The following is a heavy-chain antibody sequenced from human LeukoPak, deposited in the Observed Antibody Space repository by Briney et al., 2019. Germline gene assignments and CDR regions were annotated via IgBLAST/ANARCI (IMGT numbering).Heavy chain of an antibody. D-gene: IGHD6-19*01. J-gene: IGHJ4*02. CDR3: ARHSSSAWYYYFDY. CDR2: IYYSGST. V-gene: IGHV4-59*01. Sequence: SETLSLTCTVSGGSISSYYWSWIRQPPGKGLEWIGYIYYSGSTNYNPSLKSRVTISVDTSKNQFSLKLSSVTAADTAVHYCARHSSSAWYYYFDYWGQGTLVAVSS. CDR1: GGSISSYY.